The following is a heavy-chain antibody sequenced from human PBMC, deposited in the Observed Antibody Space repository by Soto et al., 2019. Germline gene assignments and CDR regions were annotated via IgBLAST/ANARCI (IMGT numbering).Heavy chain of an antibody. CDR1: GFNFNSYA. CDR3: AKGRGYCSSTSCYVGSDY. J-gene: IGHJ4*02. CDR2: ISGSGGST. Sequence: GGTLRIFRAAFGFNFNSYAMNGGRQGPGKGLEWVSAISGSGGSTYYADSVKGRFTISRDNSKNTLYLQMNSLRAEDTAVYYCAKGRGYCSSTSCYVGSDYWGQGTLVTVSS. D-gene: IGHD2-2*01. V-gene: IGHV3-23*01.